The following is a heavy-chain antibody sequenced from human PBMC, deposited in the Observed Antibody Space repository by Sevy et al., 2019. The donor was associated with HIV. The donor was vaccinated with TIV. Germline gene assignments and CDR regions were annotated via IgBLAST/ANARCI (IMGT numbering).Heavy chain of an antibody. J-gene: IGHJ4*02. CDR1: GFTFSNAW. CDR2: IKSKTDGGTT. Sequence: GPLRLSCAASGFTFSNAWMSWVRQAPGKGLEWVGRIKSKTDGGTTDYAAPVKGRFTISRDDSKNTLYLQMNSLKTEDTAVYYCTTVSSGYYYSSDYWGQGTLVTVSS. D-gene: IGHD3-22*01. CDR3: TTVSSGYYYSSDY. V-gene: IGHV3-15*01.